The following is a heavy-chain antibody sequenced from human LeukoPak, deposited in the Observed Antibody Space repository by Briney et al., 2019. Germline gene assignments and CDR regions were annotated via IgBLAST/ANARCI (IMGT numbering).Heavy chain of an antibody. V-gene: IGHV1-2*02. CDR1: GYTFTVYY. D-gene: IGHD1-26*01. J-gene: IGHJ4*02. CDR2: INPNSGDT. Sequence: GASVKLSCKASGYTFTVYYIHCVRQAPGQGLECMGWINPNSGDTSYAQKFQGRVTMPRDTSISTAYMEPSRLTSDDTAVYYCTTSPSTGRFDYWGQGTLVTVSS. CDR3: TTSPSTGRFDY.